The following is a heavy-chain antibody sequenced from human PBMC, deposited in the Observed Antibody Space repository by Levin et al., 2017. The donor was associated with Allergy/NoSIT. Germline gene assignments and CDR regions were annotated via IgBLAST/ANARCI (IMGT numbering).Heavy chain of an antibody. D-gene: IGHD2-2*01. V-gene: IGHV7-4-1*04. CDR2: INTNTGNP. Sequence: ASVKVSCKASGYTFTTYAINWVRQAPGQGLEWMGWINTNTGNPTYAQGFTGRFVFSLDTSVSMAYLQISSLKAEDTAVYYCARGFVVVPAAYNYFDPWGQGTLVTVSS. CDR3: ARGFVVVPAAYNYFDP. CDR1: GYTFTTYA. J-gene: IGHJ5*02.